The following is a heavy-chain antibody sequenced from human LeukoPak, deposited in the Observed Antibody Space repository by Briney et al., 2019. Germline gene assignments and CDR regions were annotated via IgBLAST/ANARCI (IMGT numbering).Heavy chain of an antibody. CDR1: GGSISSSSYS. Sequence: SETLSLTCTVSGGSISSSSYSWGWIRQPPGKGLEWIGSIYYSGSTYYNPSLKSRVTISVDTSKNQFSLKLSSVTAADTAVYYCARLAVKYYYGSGSPPRAFDYWGQGTLVTVSS. CDR2: IYYSGST. CDR3: ARLAVKYYYGSGSPPRAFDY. V-gene: IGHV4-39*01. D-gene: IGHD3-10*01. J-gene: IGHJ4*02.